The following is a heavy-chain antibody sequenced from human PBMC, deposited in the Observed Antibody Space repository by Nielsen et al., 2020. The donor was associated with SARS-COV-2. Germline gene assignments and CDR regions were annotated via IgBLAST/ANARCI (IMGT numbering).Heavy chain of an antibody. CDR2: ISSSSSTI. J-gene: IGHJ4*02. CDR3: ARDPPKYSSSSEGDFDY. V-gene: IGHV3-48*02. Sequence: GESLKISCAASGFTFSSYSMNWVRQAPGKGLEWVSYISSSSSTIYYADSVKGRFTISRDNAKNPLYLQMNSLRDEDTAVYYCARDPPKYSSSSEGDFDYWGQGTLVTVSS. CDR1: GFTFSSYS. D-gene: IGHD6-6*01.